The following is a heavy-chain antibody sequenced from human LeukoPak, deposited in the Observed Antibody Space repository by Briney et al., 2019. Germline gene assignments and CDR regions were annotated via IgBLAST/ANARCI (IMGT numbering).Heavy chain of an antibody. Sequence: PGGSLRLSCAASGFTFSSYSMNWVRQAPGKGLEWVSYISRSRSTIYYADSVKGRFTISRDNSKNTLYLQMNSLRAEDTAVYYCARVFVQYQLTSMDVWGQGTTVTVSS. CDR2: ISRSRSTI. CDR3: ARVFVQYQLTSMDV. J-gene: IGHJ6*02. V-gene: IGHV3-48*01. D-gene: IGHD2-2*01. CDR1: GFTFSSYS.